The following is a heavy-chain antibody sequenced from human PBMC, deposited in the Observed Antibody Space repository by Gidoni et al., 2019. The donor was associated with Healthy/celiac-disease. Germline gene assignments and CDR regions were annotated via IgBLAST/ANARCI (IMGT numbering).Heavy chain of an antibody. CDR3: AKHEADSSGIDY. J-gene: IGHJ4*02. D-gene: IGHD3-22*01. CDR2: ISYDGSNK. Sequence: AVISYDGSNKYYADSVKGRFTISRDNSKNTLYLQMNSLRAEDTAVYYCAKHEADSSGIDYWGQGTLVTVSS. V-gene: IGHV3-30*18.